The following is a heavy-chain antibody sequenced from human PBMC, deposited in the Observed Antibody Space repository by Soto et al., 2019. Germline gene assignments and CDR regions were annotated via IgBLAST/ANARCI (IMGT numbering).Heavy chain of an antibody. J-gene: IGHJ6*02. CDR1: GFTFSRYA. D-gene: IGHD3-10*01. CDR2: ISGSGGST. CDR3: AKKLYGMDV. V-gene: IGHV3-23*01. Sequence: GGSLRLSCAASGFTFSRYAMSWVRQAPGKGLEWVSAISGSGGSTYYEASVKGRFTISRDNSKNTLYLQMNSLRAEDTAVYYCAKKLYGMDVWGQGTTVTVSS.